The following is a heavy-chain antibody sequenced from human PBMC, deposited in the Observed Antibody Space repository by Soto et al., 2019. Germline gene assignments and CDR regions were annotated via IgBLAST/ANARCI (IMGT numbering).Heavy chain of an antibody. CDR1: GFTFRSYE. CDR3: ARDTTSRMYYYDSSGSGDFAY. V-gene: IGHV3-48*03. D-gene: IGHD3-22*01. J-gene: IGHJ4*02. Sequence: GSLRLSCAASGFTFRSYEMNWVRQAPGKGLEWVSYISSSGSTIYYADSVKGRFTISRDNAKNSLYLQMNSLGAEDTAVYYCARDTTSRMYYYDSSGSGDFAYWGQGTLVTVSS. CDR2: ISSSGSTI.